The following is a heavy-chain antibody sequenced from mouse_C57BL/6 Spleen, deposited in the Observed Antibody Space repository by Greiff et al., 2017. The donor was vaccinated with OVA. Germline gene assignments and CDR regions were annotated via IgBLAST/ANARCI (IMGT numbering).Heavy chain of an antibody. CDR1: GYTFTSYW. CDR2: IDPSDSET. Sequence: VQLQQPGAELVRPGSSVKLSCKASGYTFTSYWMHWVKQRPIQGFEWIGNIDPSDSETHYNQKFKDKATLTVDKSSSTAYMQLSSLTSEDSAVYYCARGDYDETGAPYWGQGTLVTVSA. CDR3: ARGDYDETGAPY. J-gene: IGHJ3*01. D-gene: IGHD2-4*01. V-gene: IGHV1-52*01.